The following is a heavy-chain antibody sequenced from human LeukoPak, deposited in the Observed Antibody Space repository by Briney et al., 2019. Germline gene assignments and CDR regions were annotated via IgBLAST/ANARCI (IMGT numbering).Heavy chain of an antibody. J-gene: IGHJ6*03. CDR2: IYYSGST. Sequence: SETLSLTCTVSGGSISSSSYYWVWIRQPPGKGLEWIGSIYYSGSTYYNPSLKSRLTVSIDTSKNQFSLKLSSVTAADTAVYYCARLGIAAAGKIYYYYYMDVWGKGTTVTISS. V-gene: IGHV4-39*07. D-gene: IGHD6-13*01. CDR1: GGSISSSSYY. CDR3: ARLGIAAAGKIYYYYYMDV.